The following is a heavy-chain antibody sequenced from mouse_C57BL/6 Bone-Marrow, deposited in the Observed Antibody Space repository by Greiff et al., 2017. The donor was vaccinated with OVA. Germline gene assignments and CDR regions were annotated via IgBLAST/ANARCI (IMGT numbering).Heavy chain of an antibody. CDR2: INSDGGST. J-gene: IGHJ3*01. Sequence: DVKLVESGGGLVQPGESLKLSCESNEYEFPSHDMSWVRKTPEKRLELVAAINSDGGSTYYPDTMERRFIISRDNTKKTLYLQMSSLRSEDTALYYCARRDDYDEENWFAYWGQGTLVTVSA. CDR1: EYEFPSHD. D-gene: IGHD2-4*01. V-gene: IGHV5-2*03. CDR3: ARRDDYDEENWFAY.